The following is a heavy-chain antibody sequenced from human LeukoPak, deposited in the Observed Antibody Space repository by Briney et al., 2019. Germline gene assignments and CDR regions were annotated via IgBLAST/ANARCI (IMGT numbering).Heavy chain of an antibody. D-gene: IGHD3-22*01. Sequence: AETLSLTCTASGGSISSYYRSWLRQPPGKGLEWIGYIYYSGSTNYNPYLKSRVTISVDTSKNKSSLKLSSLTAADTAVYYCAKADYDSEFDYWGQGTLVTVSS. J-gene: IGHJ4*02. CDR1: GGSISSYY. V-gene: IGHV4-59*01. CDR3: AKADYDSEFDY. CDR2: IYYSGST.